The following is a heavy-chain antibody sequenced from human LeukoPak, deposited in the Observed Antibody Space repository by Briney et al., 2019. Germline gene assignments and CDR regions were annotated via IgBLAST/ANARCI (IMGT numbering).Heavy chain of an antibody. Sequence: SETLSLTCTISGGSITSSSYYWGWIRQPPGKGLEWIGSIYYSGSTYYNPSLKSRVTISLDTSKNQFSLKVGSMTAADTAVYYCARAGGYGLIDYWGQGTLVTVSS. CDR1: GGSITSSSYY. J-gene: IGHJ4*02. CDR2: IYYSGST. V-gene: IGHV4-39*07. CDR3: ARAGGYGLIDY. D-gene: IGHD5-18*01.